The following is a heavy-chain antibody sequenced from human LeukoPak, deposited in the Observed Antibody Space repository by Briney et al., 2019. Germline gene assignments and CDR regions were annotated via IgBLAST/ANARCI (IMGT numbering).Heavy chain of an antibody. CDR1: GFTLSSYW. CDR3: VRQSTGLDY. V-gene: IGHV3-74*01. D-gene: IGHD5/OR15-5a*01. Sequence: GGSLRLSCAASGFTLSSYWMHWVRQAPGKGLVWVSRINSDGSSTSYADSVKGRFTISRDNSKNTLYLQLDSLRSEDTAVYYCVRQSTGLDYWGQGTLVTVSS. J-gene: IGHJ4*02. CDR2: INSDGSST.